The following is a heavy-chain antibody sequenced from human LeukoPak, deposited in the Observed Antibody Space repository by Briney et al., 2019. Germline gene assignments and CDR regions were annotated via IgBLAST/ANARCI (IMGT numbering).Heavy chain of an antibody. CDR2: IYPGDSDT. CDR3: ARRYYDSSGYSRHFDY. D-gene: IGHD3-22*01. CDR1: GYSFNSYW. V-gene: IGHV5-51*01. Sequence: GESPKISCKGSGYSFNSYWIGWVRQMPGKGLGWMGLIYPGDSDTRYSPSFQGQVTISADKSISTAYLQWSSLKTSDAAMYFCARRYYDSSGYSRHFDYWGQGTLVTVSS. J-gene: IGHJ4*02.